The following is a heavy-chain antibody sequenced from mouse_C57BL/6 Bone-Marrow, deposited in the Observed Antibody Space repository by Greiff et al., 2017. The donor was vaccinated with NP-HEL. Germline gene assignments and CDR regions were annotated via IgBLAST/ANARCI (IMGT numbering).Heavy chain of an antibody. CDR2: INPNNGGT. Sequence: VQLQQSGPELVKPGASVKISCKASGYTFTDYNMDWVKQSHGKSLEWIGDINPNNGGTIYNQKFKGKATLTVDKSSSTAYMELRSLTSEDTAVYYCARRPWYFDVWGTGTTVTVSS. CDR3: ARRPWYFDV. CDR1: GYTFTDYN. V-gene: IGHV1-18*01. J-gene: IGHJ1*03.